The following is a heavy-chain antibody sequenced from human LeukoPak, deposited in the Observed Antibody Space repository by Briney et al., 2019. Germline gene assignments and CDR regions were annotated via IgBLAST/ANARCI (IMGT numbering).Heavy chain of an antibody. CDR3: ARASDSSGYYSYFDH. D-gene: IGHD3-22*01. J-gene: IGHJ1*01. V-gene: IGHV3-21*01. Sequence: KPGGSLRLSCAASGFTFSSYSMNWVRQAPGKGLEWVSSISSGSSYIYYADSVKGRFTISRDNAKNSLYPQMNSLRAEDTAVYYCARASDSSGYYSYFDHWGQGTLVTVSS. CDR1: GFTFSSYS. CDR2: ISSGSSYI.